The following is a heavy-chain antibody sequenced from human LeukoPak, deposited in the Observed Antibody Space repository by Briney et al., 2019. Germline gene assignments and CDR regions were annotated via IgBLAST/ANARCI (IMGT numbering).Heavy chain of an antibody. Sequence: SGTLSLTCAVSGGFISSSNWWSWVRPPPGKGLEWIGEIYHSGSTNYNPSLKSRVTISVDKSKNQFSLKLSSVTAADTAVYYCARDRVRGNSNPFFDYWGQGTLVTVSS. J-gene: IGHJ4*02. CDR3: ARDRVRGNSNPFFDY. CDR1: GGFISSSNW. CDR2: IYHSGST. V-gene: IGHV4-4*02. D-gene: IGHD4-11*01.